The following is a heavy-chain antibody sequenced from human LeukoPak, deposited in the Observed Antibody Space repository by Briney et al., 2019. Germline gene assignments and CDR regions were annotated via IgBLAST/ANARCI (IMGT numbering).Heavy chain of an antibody. CDR2: IYYSGST. V-gene: IGHV4-59*01. D-gene: IGHD2-15*01. CDR1: GGSISSYY. CDR3: ARVPLGYCSGGSCYPGWFDP. Sequence: SETLSLTCTVSGGSISSYYGSWIRQPPGKGLEWIGYIYYSGSTNYNPSLKSRGTISVDTSKNQFSLKLSSVTAADTAVYYCARVPLGYCSGGSCYPGWFDPWGQGTLVTVSS. J-gene: IGHJ5*02.